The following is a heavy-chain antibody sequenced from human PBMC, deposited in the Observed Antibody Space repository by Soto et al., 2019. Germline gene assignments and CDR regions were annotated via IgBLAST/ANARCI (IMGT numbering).Heavy chain of an antibody. CDR3: ARELLDAFDY. CDR1: GFTFSSYG. V-gene: IGHV3-30*03. Sequence: PGGSLRLSCAASGFTFSSYGMHWFRQAPGKGLECVAVISHPGSNKYYVDSVKGRFTISRDNSKNTLYLQMNSLRAEDTAVYYCARELLDAFDYWGQGTLVTVSS. J-gene: IGHJ4*02. D-gene: IGHD2-15*01. CDR2: ISHPGSNK.